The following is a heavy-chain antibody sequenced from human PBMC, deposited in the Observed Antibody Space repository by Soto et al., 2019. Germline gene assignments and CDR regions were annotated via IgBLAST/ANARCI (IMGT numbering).Heavy chain of an antibody. J-gene: IGHJ5*02. CDR2: ITAYNGNT. Sequence: QVQLVQSGAEVKKPGASVKVSCKASGYTFTSYGITWVRQARGQGLEWMGWITAYNGNTNYAQKPQGRVTVTSDTSTSTAYMELRSPTSDDTAVYYCARESAVAALDPWGQGTLVTVSS. D-gene: IGHD6-19*01. CDR3: ARESAVAALDP. V-gene: IGHV1-18*01. CDR1: GYTFTSYG.